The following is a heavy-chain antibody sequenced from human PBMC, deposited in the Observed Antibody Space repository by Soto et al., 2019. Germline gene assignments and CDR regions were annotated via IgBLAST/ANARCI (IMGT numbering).Heavy chain of an antibody. CDR3: ARDRPHYGSGSYAVESLDY. J-gene: IGHJ4*02. CDR2: IYYSGST. CDR1: VGSISSGGYY. Sequence: QVQLQESGPGLVKPSQTLSLTCTVSVGSISSGGYYWSWIRQHPGKGLEWIGYIYYSGSTYYNPSLKSRVTISVDTSKNQFSLKVSSVTAADTAVYYCARDRPHYGSGSYAVESLDYWGQGTLVTVSS. V-gene: IGHV4-31*03. D-gene: IGHD3-10*01.